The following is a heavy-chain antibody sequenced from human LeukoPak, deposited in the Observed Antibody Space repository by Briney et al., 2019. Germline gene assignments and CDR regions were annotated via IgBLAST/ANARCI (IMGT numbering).Heavy chain of an antibody. CDR2: ISTYNGNT. CDR3: ARVTEYYDFWSATYLDY. D-gene: IGHD3-3*01. V-gene: IGHV1-18*01. CDR1: GYTFTSHG. Sequence: ASVKVSCKASGYTFTSHGISWVRQAPGQGLEWMGWISTYNGNTNYAQKLQGRVTMTTDTSTSTAYMELRSLRSDDTAVYYCARVTEYYDFWSATYLDYWGQGTLVTVSS. J-gene: IGHJ4*02.